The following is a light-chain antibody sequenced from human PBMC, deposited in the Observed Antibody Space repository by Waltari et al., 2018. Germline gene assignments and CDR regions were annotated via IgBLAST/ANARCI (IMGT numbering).Light chain of an antibody. CDR2: DPS. V-gene: IGLV7-46*01. CDR3: LLSYSGARWV. Sequence: FPQEPSQAPMTLVYDPSDKHAWTPARFSGSLLEDKAALTLSGAQPEDEAEYYCLLSYSGARWVFGGGTKLTVL. J-gene: IGLJ3*02.